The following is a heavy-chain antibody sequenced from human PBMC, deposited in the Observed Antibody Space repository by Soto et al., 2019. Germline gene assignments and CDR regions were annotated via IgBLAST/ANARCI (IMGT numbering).Heavy chain of an antibody. D-gene: IGHD3-10*02. Sequence: PGSSLILSCEASGFTFSTSLMYWVRQAPGKGLVWVSHINNDGSSTTYADSVKGRFTISRDNSKNTLYLQMNSLRAEDTAVYYCAKDQLYIRGGIHNWFDPWGQGT. CDR3: AKDQLYIRGGIHNWFDP. CDR2: INNDGSST. CDR1: GFTFSTSL. V-gene: IGHV3-74*01. J-gene: IGHJ5*02.